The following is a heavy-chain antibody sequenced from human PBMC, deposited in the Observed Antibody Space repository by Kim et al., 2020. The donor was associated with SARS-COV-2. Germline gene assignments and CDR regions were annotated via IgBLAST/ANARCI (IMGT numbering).Heavy chain of an antibody. V-gene: IGHV3-21*01. CDR1: GFTFSSYS. D-gene: IGHD3-10*01. CDR3: ARDPGSGSYYKTPLFDY. CDR2: ISSSSSYI. J-gene: IGHJ4*02. Sequence: GGSLRLSCAASGFTFSSYSMNWVRQAPGKGLEWVSSISSSSSYIYYADSVKGRFTISRDNAKNSLYLQMNSLRAEDTAVYYCARDPGSGSYYKTPLFDYWGQGTLVTVSS.